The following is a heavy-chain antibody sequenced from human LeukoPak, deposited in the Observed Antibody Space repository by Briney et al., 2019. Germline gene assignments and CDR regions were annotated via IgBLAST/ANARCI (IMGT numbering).Heavy chain of an antibody. V-gene: IGHV3-53*01. D-gene: IGHD3-3*01. Sequence: GGSLRLSCAASGFTVSSNYMSWVRQAPGKGLEWVSVIYSGGSTYYADSVKGRFTISRDNSKNTLYLQMNSLRAEDTAVYYCAKSRYYDFWSGSYFDYWGQGTLVTVSS. CDR1: GFTVSSNY. CDR3: AKSRYYDFWSGSYFDY. J-gene: IGHJ4*02. CDR2: IYSGGST.